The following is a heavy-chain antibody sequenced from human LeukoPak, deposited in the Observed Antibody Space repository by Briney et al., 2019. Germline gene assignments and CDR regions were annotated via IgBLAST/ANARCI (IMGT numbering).Heavy chain of an antibody. J-gene: IGHJ4*02. CDR3: ARIRGHVWFGELADY. V-gene: IGHV1-2*02. CDR2: INPNSGGT. CDR1: GSTFTDYY. Sequence: PGASVKVSCKASGSTFTDYYMHWVRQAPGQGLEWMGWINPNSGGTNYAQKLQGRVTMTTDTSTSTAYMELRSLRSDDTAVYYCARIRGHVWFGELADYWGQGTLVTVSS. D-gene: IGHD3-10*01.